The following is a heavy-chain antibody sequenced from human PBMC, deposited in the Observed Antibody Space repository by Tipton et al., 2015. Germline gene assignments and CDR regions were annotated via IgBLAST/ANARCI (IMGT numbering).Heavy chain of an antibody. V-gene: IGHV4-39*07. Sequence: TLSLTCTVSSGSIISSSYSWGWIRQPPGKGLEWIGSIYHRGDTNYNPSLKSRVTISLDTSKNQFSLKLNSVTAADTAVYYCARGLLLWFGMTDYWGQGTLVTVSS. CDR1: SGSIISSSYS. J-gene: IGHJ4*02. CDR3: ARGLLLWFGMTDY. D-gene: IGHD3-10*01. CDR2: IYHRGDT.